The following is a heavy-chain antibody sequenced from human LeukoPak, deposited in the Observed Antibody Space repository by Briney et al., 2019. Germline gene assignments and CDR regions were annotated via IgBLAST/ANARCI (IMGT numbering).Heavy chain of an antibody. CDR2: IIPIFGTA. V-gene: IGHV1-69*13. J-gene: IGHJ6*02. D-gene: IGHD5-18*01. CDR3: ASPHRYSYGHYYYYGMDV. CDR1: GGIFSSYA. Sequence: ASVKVSCKASGGIFSSYAISWVRQAPGQGLEWMGGIIPIFGTANYAQKFQGRVTITADESTSTAYMELSSLRSEDTAVYYCASPHRYSYGHYYYYGMDVWGQGTTVTVSS.